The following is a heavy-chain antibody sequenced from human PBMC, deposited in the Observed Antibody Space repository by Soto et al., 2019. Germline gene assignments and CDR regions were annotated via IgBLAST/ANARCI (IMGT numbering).Heavy chain of an antibody. CDR1: GYTFTSYG. J-gene: IGHJ6*02. V-gene: IGHV1-18*01. CDR2: ISAYNGNT. Sequence: QVQLVQSGAEVKKPGASVKVSCKASGYTFTSYGISWVRQAPGQGLEWMGWISAYNGNTNYAQKLQGRVTMTTDTSTSTAYMELRSLRSDDTAVYYCARDGYYYDSSGPVLYNGMDVWGQGTTVTVSS. CDR3: ARDGYYYDSSGPVLYNGMDV. D-gene: IGHD3-22*01.